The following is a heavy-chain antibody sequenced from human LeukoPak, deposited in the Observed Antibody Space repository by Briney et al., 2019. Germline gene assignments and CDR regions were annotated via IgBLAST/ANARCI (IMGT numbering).Heavy chain of an antibody. D-gene: IGHD2-15*01. V-gene: IGHV1-8*01. CDR3: ARDIGYCSGGSCYHAFDI. CDR2: MNPNSGNT. Sequence: ASVKVSCKASGYTFTSYDINWVRQATGQGLEWMGWMNPNSGNTGYAQRFQGRVTMTRNTSISTAYMELSSLRSEDTAVYYCARDIGYCSGGSCYHAFDIWGQGTMVTVSS. CDR1: GYTFTSYD. J-gene: IGHJ3*02.